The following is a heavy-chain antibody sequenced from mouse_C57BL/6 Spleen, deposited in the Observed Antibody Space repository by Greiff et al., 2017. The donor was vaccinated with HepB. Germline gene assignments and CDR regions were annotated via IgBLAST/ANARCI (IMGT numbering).Heavy chain of an antibody. Sequence: QVQLKQPGAELVKPGASVKLSCKASGYTFTSYWMHWVKQRPGRGLEWIGRIDPNSGGTKYNEKFKSKATLTVDKPSSTAYMQLSSLTSEDSAVYYCASDYYGSSYDAMDYWGQGTSVTVSS. J-gene: IGHJ4*01. CDR2: IDPNSGGT. CDR1: GYTFTSYW. CDR3: ASDYYGSSYDAMDY. D-gene: IGHD1-1*01. V-gene: IGHV1-72*01.